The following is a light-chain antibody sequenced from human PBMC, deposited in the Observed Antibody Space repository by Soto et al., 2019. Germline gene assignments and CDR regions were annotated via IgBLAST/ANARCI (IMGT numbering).Light chain of an antibody. Sequence: QSVLNQPPSASGSPGQSVTISCTGTSSDVGGYNYVSWYQQHPGKAPQLIIFEVNKRPSGVPDRFSGSKSGNTASLTVSGLQAEDEADYFCSSYATSNNWAVIFGGGTKLTVL. J-gene: IGLJ2*01. CDR2: EVN. CDR1: SSDVGGYNY. CDR3: SSYATSNNWAVI. V-gene: IGLV2-8*01.